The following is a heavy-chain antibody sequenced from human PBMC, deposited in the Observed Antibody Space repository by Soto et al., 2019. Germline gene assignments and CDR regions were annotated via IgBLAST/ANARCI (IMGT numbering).Heavy chain of an antibody. CDR1: GYGFTIYD. CDR2: ISPYSGNT. Sequence: QVQLVQSEAEVKKPGASVKVSCKASGYGFTIYDISWVRQAPGQGLEWMGWISPYSGNTRYPENLQGRVTMTTDTSTSTAYMELRSLRSDDTAVYYCAREMWTRSGPQNFFDYWGQGALVTVSS. V-gene: IGHV1-18*01. CDR3: AREMWTRSGPQNFFDY. J-gene: IGHJ4*02. D-gene: IGHD6-25*01.